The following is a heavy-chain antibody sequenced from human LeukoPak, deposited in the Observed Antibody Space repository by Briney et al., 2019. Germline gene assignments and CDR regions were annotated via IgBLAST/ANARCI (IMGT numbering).Heavy chain of an antibody. Sequence: GASVKVSCKASGYTFTSYYMHWVRQAPGQGLEWMGIINPSGGSTSYAQKFQGRVTMTRDMSTSTVYMELSSLRSEDTAVYYCARAFTYYDILTGYPSERGFDYWGQGTLVTVSS. D-gene: IGHD3-9*01. CDR2: INPSGGST. J-gene: IGHJ4*02. CDR1: GYTFTSYY. CDR3: ARAFTYYDILTGYPSERGFDY. V-gene: IGHV1-46*01.